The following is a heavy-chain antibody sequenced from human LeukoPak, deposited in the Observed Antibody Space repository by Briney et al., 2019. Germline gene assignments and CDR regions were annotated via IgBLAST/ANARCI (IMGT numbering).Heavy chain of an antibody. D-gene: IGHD2-15*01. CDR1: GGSVSSGSYY. J-gene: IGHJ5*02. CDR3: ARDPELYCSGGSCYSA. V-gene: IGHV4-61*01. Sequence: PSETLSLTCTVSGGSVSSGSYYWSWIRQPPGKGLEWIGDIYYSGSTNYNPSLKSRVTISVDTSKNQFSLKLSSVTAADTAVYYCARDPELYCSGGSCYSAWGQGTLVTVSS. CDR2: IYYSGST.